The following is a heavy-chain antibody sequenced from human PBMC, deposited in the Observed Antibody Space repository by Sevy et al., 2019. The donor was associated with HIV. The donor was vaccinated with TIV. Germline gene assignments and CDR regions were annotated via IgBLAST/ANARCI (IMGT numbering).Heavy chain of an antibody. CDR3: ATTKDYYESSGEPFDY. Sequence: ASVKVSCKVSGSTLSQMAMHWVRQAHGKGLEWMATFDPEDAETIYTQKLQGRVTMTEDTSRDTAYMELSNLRSEDTAVYYCATTKDYYESSGEPFDYWGQGTLVTVSS. CDR1: GSTLSQMA. CDR2: FDPEDAET. V-gene: IGHV1-24*01. D-gene: IGHD3-22*01. J-gene: IGHJ4*02.